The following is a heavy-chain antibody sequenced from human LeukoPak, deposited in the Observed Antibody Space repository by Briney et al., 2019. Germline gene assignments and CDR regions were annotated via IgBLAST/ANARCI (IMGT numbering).Heavy chain of an antibody. V-gene: IGHV3-30-3*01. CDR3: ARDGGRDKEDY. CDR2: ISYDGSNK. D-gene: IGHD1-26*01. CDR1: GFTFSSYA. J-gene: IGHJ4*02. Sequence: GGSLRLSCAASGFTFSSYAMHWVRQAPGKGLEWVAVISYDGSNKYYADSVKGRFTISRDNSKNTLYLQMNSLRAEDTAVYYCARDGGRDKEDYWGQGTLVTVSS.